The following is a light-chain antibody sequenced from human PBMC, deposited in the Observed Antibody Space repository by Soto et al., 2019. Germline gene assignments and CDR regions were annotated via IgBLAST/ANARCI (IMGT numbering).Light chain of an antibody. V-gene: IGKV1-5*03. CDR3: QRCYSFPYT. Sequence: DIQLTQAPSTLSESVGDRVTITCRASQSIGSWLAWYQQTPGQAPKLLIYTASHLHSGVPSRFSGSGFGTEFTLTISSMQPDDFATYYCQRCYSFPYTFGQGS. CDR2: TAS. J-gene: IGKJ2*01. CDR1: QSIGSW.